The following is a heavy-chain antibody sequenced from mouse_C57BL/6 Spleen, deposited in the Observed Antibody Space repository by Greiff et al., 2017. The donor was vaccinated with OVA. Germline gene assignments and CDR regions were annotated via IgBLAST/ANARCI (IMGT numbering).Heavy chain of an antibody. CDR1: GYTFTSYW. J-gene: IGHJ4*01. D-gene: IGHD2-5*01. CDR2: INPSNGGT. Sequence: VQLQQPGTELVKPGASVKLSCKASGYTFTSYWMHWVKQRPGQGLEWIGNINPSNGGTNYNEKFKSKATLTVDKSSSTAYMQLSSLTSEDSAVYYCARWGYYSKVYYAMDYWGQGTSVTVSS. V-gene: IGHV1-53*01. CDR3: ARWGYYSKVYYAMDY.